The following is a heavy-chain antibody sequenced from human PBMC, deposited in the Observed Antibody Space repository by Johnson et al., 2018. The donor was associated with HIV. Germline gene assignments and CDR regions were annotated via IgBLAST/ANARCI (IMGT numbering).Heavy chain of an antibody. J-gene: IGHJ3*02. D-gene: IGHD2-15*01. Sequence: QVQLVESGGGVVQPGRSLRLSCAASGFTFSSYAMHWVRQAPGKGLEWVAVISYDGSNKYYADSVKGRFTISRDNSKTPLDLQMTSLRPEETAVYYCAKEQGGFHIWGQGTPVSVSS. CDR2: ISYDGSNK. V-gene: IGHV3-30-3*01. CDR1: GFTFSSYA. CDR3: AKEQGGFHI.